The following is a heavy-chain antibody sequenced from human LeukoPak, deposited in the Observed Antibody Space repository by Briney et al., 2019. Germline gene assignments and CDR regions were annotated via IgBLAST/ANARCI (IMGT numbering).Heavy chain of an antibody. CDR1: GFTFSSYA. D-gene: IGHD1-1*01. CDR2: IYGSGTTT. J-gene: IGHJ5*02. V-gene: IGHV3-23*01. CDR3: AKRLTASSTWTSLDP. Sequence: GGSLRLSCAASGFTFSSYALNWVRQAPGKGLEWVSVIYGSGTTTYYADSVRGRFTISRDSSKSTMYLQMNSLRVVDTAVYYCAKRLTASSTWTSLDPRGQGTLVTVSS.